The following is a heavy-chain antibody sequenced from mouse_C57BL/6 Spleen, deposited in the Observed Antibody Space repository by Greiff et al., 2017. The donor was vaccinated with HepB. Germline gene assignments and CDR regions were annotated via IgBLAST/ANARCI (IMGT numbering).Heavy chain of an antibody. Sequence: QVQLQQSGAELVKPGASVKISCKASGYAFSSYRMNWVKQRPGKGLEWIGQIYPGDGDTNYNGKFKGKATLTADKSSSTAYMQLSSLTSEDSAVYFCARGRGLDYWGQGTTLTVSS. J-gene: IGHJ2*01. V-gene: IGHV1-80*01. CDR3: ARGRGLDY. CDR2: IYPGDGDT. CDR1: GYAFSSYR.